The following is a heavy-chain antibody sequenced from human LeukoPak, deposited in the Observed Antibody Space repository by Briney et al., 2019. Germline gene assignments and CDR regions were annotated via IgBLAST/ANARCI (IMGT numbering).Heavy chain of an antibody. V-gene: IGHV3-48*01. J-gene: IGHJ4*02. CDR1: GFSFSSYS. CDR2: ISGSGNAK. D-gene: IGHD2/OR15-2a*01. Sequence: GGSLRLSCAASGFSFSSYSMNWVRQAPGKGLEWVSYISGSGNAKPYTDSVKGRFTISRDNAKNALYLQMNSLRAEDTAVYFCARDYVYAFDYWGQGTLVTVSS. CDR3: ARDYVYAFDY.